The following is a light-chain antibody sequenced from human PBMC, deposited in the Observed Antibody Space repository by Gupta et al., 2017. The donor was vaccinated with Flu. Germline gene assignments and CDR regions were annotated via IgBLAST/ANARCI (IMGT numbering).Light chain of an antibody. CDR3: QQSYSVRT. V-gene: IGKV1-39*01. Sequence: DIQMTQSPSSLSASVGDRVTITCRASQGITTYLNWYQQKPGKAPKLLIYGSSNLQSGVPSRFSGSGSGTDFTLTISRLQPEDFATYYWQQSYSVRTFGQGTKVEVK. J-gene: IGKJ1*01. CDR1: QGITTY. CDR2: GSS.